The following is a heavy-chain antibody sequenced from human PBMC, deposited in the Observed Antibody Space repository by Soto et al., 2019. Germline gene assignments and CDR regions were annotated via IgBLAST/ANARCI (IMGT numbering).Heavy chain of an antibody. D-gene: IGHD3-3*01. J-gene: IGHJ5*02. V-gene: IGHV4-4*07. CDR2: IYSSGST. CDR3: ARGQRFSAGLDP. CDR1: GGAISTYY. Sequence: SETLSLTCTVSGGAISTYYWTWIRQTAGKGLEWIGRIYSSGSTKYNPALQSRVTMSLDTSNNQFSLRLTSVTAADTAVYYCARGQRFSAGLDPWGQGTLVPVSS.